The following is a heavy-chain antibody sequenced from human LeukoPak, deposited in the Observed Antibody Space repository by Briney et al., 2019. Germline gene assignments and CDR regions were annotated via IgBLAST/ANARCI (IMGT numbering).Heavy chain of an antibody. V-gene: IGHV3-23*01. CDR2: IGGGGTE. Sequence: GGSLRLSCAASGFTITTYAVNWVRQAPGKGLEWVSGIGGGGTEYYADSVKGRFIISSDNSQNLVHLQMNSLTVEDTAVYYCARAQGALHYWGQGTLVTVSS. CDR3: ARAQGALHY. CDR1: GFTITTYA. J-gene: IGHJ4*02. D-gene: IGHD1-26*01.